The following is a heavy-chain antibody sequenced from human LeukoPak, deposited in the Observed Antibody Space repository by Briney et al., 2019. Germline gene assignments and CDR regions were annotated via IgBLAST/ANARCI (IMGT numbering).Heavy chain of an antibody. CDR3: AKDLGVVPACYYYYYGMDV. J-gene: IGHJ6*04. D-gene: IGHD2-2*01. Sequence: GRSLRLSCAASGFTFSSYGMHWVRQAPGKGLEWVAVISYDGSNKYYADSVKGRFTISRDNSKNTLYLQMNSLRAEDTAVYYCAKDLGVVPACYYYYYGMDVWGKGTTVTVSS. CDR1: GFTFSSYG. CDR2: ISYDGSNK. V-gene: IGHV3-30*18.